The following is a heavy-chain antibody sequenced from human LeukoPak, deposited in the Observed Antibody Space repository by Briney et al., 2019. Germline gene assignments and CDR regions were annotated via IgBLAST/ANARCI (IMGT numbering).Heavy chain of an antibody. J-gene: IGHJ6*02. Sequence: SGGSLRLSCAASGFTFSSYGMHWVRQAPGKGLEWVAIISYDGSNKYYADSVKGRFTISRDNSKNTLYLQMNSLRAEDTAVYYCAKALICSGGSCYSYYYYGVDVWGQGTTVTVSS. V-gene: IGHV3-30*18. D-gene: IGHD2-15*01. CDR1: GFTFSSYG. CDR3: AKALICSGGSCYSYYYYGVDV. CDR2: ISYDGSNK.